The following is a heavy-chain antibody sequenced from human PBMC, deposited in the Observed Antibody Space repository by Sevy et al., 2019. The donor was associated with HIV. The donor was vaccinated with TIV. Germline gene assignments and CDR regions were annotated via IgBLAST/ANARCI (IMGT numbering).Heavy chain of an antibody. V-gene: IGHV3-66*02. CDR3: ARSYYGSYGWFHP. D-gene: IGHD3-10*01. CDR1: GFTVSSNY. Sequence: GGSLRLSCAASGFTVSSNYMSWVRQAPGKGLEWVSVIYSGGSTYYADSVKGRFTISRDNSKNTLYLQMNSLRAEDTAVYYCARSYYGSYGWFHPWGQGTLVTVSS. CDR2: IYSGGST. J-gene: IGHJ5*02.